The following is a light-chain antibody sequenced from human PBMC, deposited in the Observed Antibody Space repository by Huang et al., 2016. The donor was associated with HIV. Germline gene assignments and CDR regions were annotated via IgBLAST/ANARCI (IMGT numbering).Light chain of an antibody. Sequence: EIVMTQSPATLSVSPGERATLSCRASQSVSSNVAWYQQKPGQAPRLLIYGAATRATCIPARCSGSGSGTEFTLTTSSLQSEDVAVYYCQQYNNWPPLTFGGGTKVEIK. CDR1: QSVSSN. J-gene: IGKJ4*01. V-gene: IGKV3-15*01. CDR3: QQYNNWPPLT. CDR2: GAA.